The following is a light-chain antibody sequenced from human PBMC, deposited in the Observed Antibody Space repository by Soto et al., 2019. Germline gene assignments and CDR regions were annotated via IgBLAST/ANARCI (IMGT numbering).Light chain of an antibody. CDR2: SNN. Sequence: SVLTQPPSPSGTPWQGVTISFSGSSSNIGSNTVNWYQQLPGTAPKLLIYSNNQRPSGVPDRFSGSKSGTSASLAISGLQSEDEDDYYCAAWDDSLNGPLYVFGTGTKV. V-gene: IGLV1-44*01. CDR1: SSNIGSNT. J-gene: IGLJ1*01. CDR3: AAWDDSLNGPLYV.